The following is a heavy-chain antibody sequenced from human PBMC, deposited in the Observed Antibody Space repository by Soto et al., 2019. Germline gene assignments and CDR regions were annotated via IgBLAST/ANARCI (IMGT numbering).Heavy chain of an antibody. J-gene: IGHJ3*02. D-gene: IGHD1-26*01. CDR2: VYSGGTT. Sequence: AGSLRLSCAASGLTVSSNYISWIRQAPGKGLEWVSVVYSGGTTYYADSVKGRFTISRDNSKNTLYLQMDNLRAEDTAMYYCESKVGVATWAAVEIWGQGKMVTVS. CDR3: ESKVGVATWAAVEI. CDR1: GLTVSSNY. V-gene: IGHV3-66*01.